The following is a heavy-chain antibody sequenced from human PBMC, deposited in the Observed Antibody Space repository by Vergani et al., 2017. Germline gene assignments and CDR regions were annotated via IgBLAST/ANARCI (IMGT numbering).Heavy chain of an antibody. CDR3: ARDCRFGESTRFDP. CDR2: IYTSGST. Sequence: QVQLQESGPGLVKPSQTLSLTCTVSGGSISSGSYYWSWIRQPAGKGLEWIGRIYTSGSTNYNPSLKSRVTISVDTSKNQFSLKLSSVTAADTAVYYCARDCRFGESTRFDPWGQGTLVTVSS. J-gene: IGHJ5*02. D-gene: IGHD3-10*01. V-gene: IGHV4-61*02. CDR1: GGSISSGSYY.